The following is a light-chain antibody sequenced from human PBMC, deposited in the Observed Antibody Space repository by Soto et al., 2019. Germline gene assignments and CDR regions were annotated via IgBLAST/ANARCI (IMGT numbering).Light chain of an antibody. CDR3: QQFDSLPIT. J-gene: IGKJ5*01. CDR1: QDITNY. CDR2: DGS. V-gene: IGKV1-33*01. Sequence: DLQMTQSPSSLSASVGDRVTITCQASQDITNYLNWYQQKTGKAPRPLVYDGSNLDAGVPSRFSGSGSGTHFSFTISSLHPEDIATYYCQQFDSLPITFGQGTRLEI.